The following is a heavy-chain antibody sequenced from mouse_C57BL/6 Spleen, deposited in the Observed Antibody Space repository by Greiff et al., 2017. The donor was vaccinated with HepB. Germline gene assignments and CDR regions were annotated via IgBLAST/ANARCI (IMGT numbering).Heavy chain of an antibody. Sequence: QVQLKQPGAELVKPGASVKLSCKASGYTFTSYWMQWVKQRPGQGLEWIGEIDPSDSYTNYNQKFKGKATLTVDTSSSTAYMQLSSLTSEDSAVYYCARESYGSSHLAYWGQGTLVTVSA. D-gene: IGHD1-1*01. CDR2: IDPSDSYT. J-gene: IGHJ3*01. V-gene: IGHV1-50*01. CDR1: GYTFTSYW. CDR3: ARESYGSSHLAY.